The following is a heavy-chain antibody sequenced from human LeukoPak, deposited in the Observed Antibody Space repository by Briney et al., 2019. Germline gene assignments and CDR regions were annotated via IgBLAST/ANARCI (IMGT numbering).Heavy chain of an antibody. D-gene: IGHD3-9*01. V-gene: IGHV3-66*01. CDR1: GFTVSSNY. CDR3: AKDSTRYYGVLTVNLREKGALDY. Sequence: GGSLRLSCAASGFTVSSNYMSWVRQAPGKGLEWVSVIYSGGATDYADSVEGRFTISRDNSKNTLYLQMNSLRAEDTAVYYCAKDSTRYYGVLTVNLREKGALDYWGQGTLVTVSS. J-gene: IGHJ4*02. CDR2: IYSGGAT.